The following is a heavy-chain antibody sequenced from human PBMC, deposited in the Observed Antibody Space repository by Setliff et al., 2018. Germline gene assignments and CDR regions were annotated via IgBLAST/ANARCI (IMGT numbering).Heavy chain of an antibody. CDR2: ISSSSSYI. V-gene: IGHV3-21*01. Sequence: GGSLRLSCAASGFTFSSYSMNWVRQAPGKGLEWVSSISSSSSYIYYPDSVKGRFTISRDNAKNSLYLQMNSLRPEDTAVYYCAKDIYGSGSYAVGGYFDYWGQGTQVTVSS. CDR3: AKDIYGSGSYAVGGYFDY. D-gene: IGHD3-10*01. J-gene: IGHJ4*02. CDR1: GFTFSSYS.